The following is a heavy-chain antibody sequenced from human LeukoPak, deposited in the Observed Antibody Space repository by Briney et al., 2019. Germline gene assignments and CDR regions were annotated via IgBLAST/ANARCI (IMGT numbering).Heavy chain of an antibody. CDR3: ARCSYDSSGYYRFDP. CDR1: GFTFSSYS. J-gene: IGHJ5*02. V-gene: IGHV3-48*04. D-gene: IGHD3-22*01. Sequence: QPGGSLRLSCAASGFTFSSYSMNWVRQAPGKGLEWVSYISSSGSTIYYADSVKGRFTISRDNAKNSLYLQMNSLRAEDTAVYYCARCSYDSSGYYRFDPWGQGTLVTVSS. CDR2: ISSSGSTI.